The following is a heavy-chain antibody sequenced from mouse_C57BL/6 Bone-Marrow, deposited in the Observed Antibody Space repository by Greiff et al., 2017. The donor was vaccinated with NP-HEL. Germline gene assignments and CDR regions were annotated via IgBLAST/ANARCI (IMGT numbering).Heavy chain of an antibody. CDR2: ISYSGST. V-gene: IGHV3-8*01. J-gene: IGHJ1*03. CDR1: GYSITSDY. CDR3: ARRHYYGSSYWYFDV. Sequence: DVQLQESGPGLAKPSQTLSLTCSVTGYSITSDYWNWIRKFPGNKLEYMGYISYSGSTYYNPSLKSRISITRDTSKNQYYLQLNSVTTEDTATYYCARRHYYGSSYWYFDVWGTGTTVTVSS. D-gene: IGHD1-1*01.